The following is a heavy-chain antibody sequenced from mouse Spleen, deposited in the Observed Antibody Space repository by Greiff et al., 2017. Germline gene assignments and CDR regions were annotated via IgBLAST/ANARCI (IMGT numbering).Heavy chain of an antibody. J-gene: IGHJ4*01. V-gene: IGHV5-17*01. D-gene: IGHD1-1*01. CDR3: ARKRPYYYDGRTYYAMDY. CDR2: ISSGSSTI. Sequence: EVQVVESGGGLVKPGGSLKLSCAASGFTFSDYGMHWVRQAPEKGLEWVAYISSGSSTIYYADTVKGRFTISRDNAKNTLFLQMTSLRSEDTAMYYCARKRPYYYDGRTYYAMDYWGQGTSVTVSS. CDR1: GFTFSDYG.